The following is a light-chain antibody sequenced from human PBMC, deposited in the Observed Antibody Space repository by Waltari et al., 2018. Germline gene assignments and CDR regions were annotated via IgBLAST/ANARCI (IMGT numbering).Light chain of an antibody. CDR3: DSKSSSSPHV. Sequence: QSALTQPASVPGSPGQSITVPCTGTSSDIGTYNYVSWYQQHPGKAPKLMIYDVSSRPSWVSNRFSVSKSGNTASLTISGLQAEDEADYYCDSKSSSSPHVFGTGTKVTVL. CDR1: SSDIGTYNY. CDR2: DVS. V-gene: IGLV2-14*03. J-gene: IGLJ1*01.